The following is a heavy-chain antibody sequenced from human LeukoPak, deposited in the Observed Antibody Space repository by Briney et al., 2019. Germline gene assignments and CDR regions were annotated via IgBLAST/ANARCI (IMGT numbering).Heavy chain of an antibody. CDR2: INPNSGDT. V-gene: IGHV1-2*02. Sequence: ASVKVSCKASGYTFTGYYIHWVRQAPGQGLEWMAWINPNSGDTNYAQKFQGRVTLTRDTSIGTAYMELSRLRSDDTAVYFCARIVGYCSSNICFDYWGQGTLVTVSS. J-gene: IGHJ4*02. CDR1: GYTFTGYY. CDR3: ARIVGYCSSNICFDY. D-gene: IGHD2-2*01.